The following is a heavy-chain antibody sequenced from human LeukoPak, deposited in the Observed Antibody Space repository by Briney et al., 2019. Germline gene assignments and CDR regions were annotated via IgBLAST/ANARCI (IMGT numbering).Heavy chain of an antibody. D-gene: IGHD4/OR15-4a*01. CDR2: ISVYNGNT. CDR1: GYSFSNYG. Sequence: GASVKVSCKTSGYSFSNYGISWLRQAPGQGLEWMGWISVYNGNTKSAQRVQGRITMTTDTSTSTAYMELRSLRSDDTAVYYCATSPREIIGAYYWGQGTLITVPS. V-gene: IGHV1-18*01. CDR3: ATSPREIIGAYY. J-gene: IGHJ4*02.